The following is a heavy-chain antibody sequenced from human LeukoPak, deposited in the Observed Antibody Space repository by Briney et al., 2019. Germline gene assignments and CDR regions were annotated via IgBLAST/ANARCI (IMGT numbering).Heavy chain of an antibody. CDR2: IRYDGSNK. V-gene: IGHV3-30*02. J-gene: IGHJ4*02. CDR3: ARGKVEAWELQGY. D-gene: IGHD1-26*01. Sequence: GGSLRLSCAASGFTFSSYGMHWVRQAPGKGLEWVAFIRYDGSNKYYADSVKGRFTISRDSAKNTLYLQMNSLRVEDTAVYYCARGKVEAWELQGYWGQGTLVTVSS. CDR1: GFTFSSYG.